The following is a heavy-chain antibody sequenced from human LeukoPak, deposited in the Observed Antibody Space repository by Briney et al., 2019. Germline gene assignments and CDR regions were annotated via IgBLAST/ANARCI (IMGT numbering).Heavy chain of an antibody. CDR3: AKETPDIVVVPAAIFAL. J-gene: IGHJ5*02. V-gene: IGHV3-33*06. CDR2: IWYDGSNK. CDR1: GFTFSSYG. D-gene: IGHD2-2*02. Sequence: GGSLRLSCAASGFTFSSYGMHWVRQAPGKGLEWVAVIWYDGSNKYYADSVKGRFTISRDNSKNTLYLQMNSLRAEDTAVYYCAKETPDIVVVPAAIFALWGQGTLVTVSS.